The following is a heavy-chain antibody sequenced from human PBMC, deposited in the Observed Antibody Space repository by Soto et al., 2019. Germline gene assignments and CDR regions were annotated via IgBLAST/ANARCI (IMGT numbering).Heavy chain of an antibody. D-gene: IGHD6-19*01. CDR1: GFTFSSYG. J-gene: IGHJ4*02. V-gene: IGHV3-30*18. CDR2: ISYDGSNK. CDR3: AKDEGIAVAGTLEY. Sequence: QVQLVESGGGVVQPGRSLRLSCAASGFTFSSYGMHWVRQAPGKGLEWVAVISYDGSNKYYADSVKGRFTISRDNXXNTLYLQMNSLRAEDTAVYYCAKDEGIAVAGTLEYWGQGTLVTVSS.